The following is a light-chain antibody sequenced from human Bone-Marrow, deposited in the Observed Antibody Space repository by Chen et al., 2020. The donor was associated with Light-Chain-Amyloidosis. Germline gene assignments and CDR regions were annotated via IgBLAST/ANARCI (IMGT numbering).Light chain of an antibody. J-gene: IGLJ2*01. Sequence: SYELTQPPSVSVSPGQMARITCSGDDLPTKYAYWYQQKPGQAPVLVVHRDTERPSGISERFSGYSSGTTATLTNSGVQAEDEADYHCQSADSSGTYEVIFGGGAKLTVL. CDR2: RDT. CDR3: QSADSSGTYEVI. V-gene: IGLV3-25*03. CDR1: DLPTKY.